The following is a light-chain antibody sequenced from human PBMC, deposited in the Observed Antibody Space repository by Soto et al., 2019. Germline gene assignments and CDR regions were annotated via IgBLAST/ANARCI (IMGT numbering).Light chain of an antibody. CDR2: DVS. CDR3: SSYTSSSTYV. J-gene: IGLJ1*01. V-gene: IGLV2-14*03. Sequence: QSALTQPASVSGSPGQSITISCTGTSSDIGDYNYVSWYQQHQGKAPKLMIYDVSNRPSGVSNRFSGSKSGNTASLTISGLQSEDEADYYCSSYTSSSTYVFGTGTKVTVL. CDR1: SSDIGDYNY.